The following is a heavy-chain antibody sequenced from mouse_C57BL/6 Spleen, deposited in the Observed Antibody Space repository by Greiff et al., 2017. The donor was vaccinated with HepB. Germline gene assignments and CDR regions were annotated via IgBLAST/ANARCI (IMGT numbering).Heavy chain of an antibody. J-gene: IGHJ4*01. Sequence: EVQLQQSGPELVKPGASVKISCKASGYTFTDYYMNWVKQSHGKSLEWIGDINPNNGGTSYNQKFKGKATLTVDKSSSTAYMELRSLTSEDSAVYYCARRFYSNFAMDYWGQGTSVTVSS. D-gene: IGHD2-5*01. CDR2: INPNNGGT. V-gene: IGHV1-26*01. CDR3: ARRFYSNFAMDY. CDR1: GYTFTDYY.